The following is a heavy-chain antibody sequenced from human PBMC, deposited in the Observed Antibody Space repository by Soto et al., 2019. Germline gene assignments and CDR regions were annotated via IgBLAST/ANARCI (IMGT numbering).Heavy chain of an antibody. CDR1: GYTFTSYA. CDR3: AIYLNLGLEAE. Sequence: QVQLGQSGAEVKKPGASVKVSCKASGYTFTSYAISWVRQAPGKGLEWMVWISAYNGNTIYAQKLKGRVTMTTASSTSTAYVVIMSLRSDDTAVDYCAIYLNLGLEAEWGQGKVVTVSS. V-gene: IGHV1-18*01. J-gene: IGHJ4*02. CDR2: ISAYNGNT. D-gene: IGHD6-13*01.